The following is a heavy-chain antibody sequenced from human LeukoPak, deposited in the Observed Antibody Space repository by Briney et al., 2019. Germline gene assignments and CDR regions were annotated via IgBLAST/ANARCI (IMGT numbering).Heavy chain of an antibody. Sequence: KPSETLSPTCTVSGGSISSDYWSWIRQPPGKGLDWIGYFSYGGGTSYNPSLRSRVTISLESSKNQLFLNVTSVRAADTAVYYCARHTTASLVAPDDAFDIWGQGTMVTVSS. J-gene: IGHJ3*02. CDR2: FSYGGGT. D-gene: IGHD3-9*01. CDR1: GGSISSDY. CDR3: ARHTTASLVAPDDAFDI. V-gene: IGHV4-59*08.